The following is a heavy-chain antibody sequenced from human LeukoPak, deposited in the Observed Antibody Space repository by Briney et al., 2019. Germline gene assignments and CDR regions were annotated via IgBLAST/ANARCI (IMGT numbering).Heavy chain of an antibody. CDR1: GGSISSYY. CDR3: ARDSKQGYDTSGLYY. D-gene: IGHD3-22*01. Sequence: PSETLSLTCTVSGGSISSYYWSWIRQPPGKGLEWIGYIYYSGSTNYNPSLKSRVTISVDTSKNQFSLKLSSVTAADTAVYYCARDSKQGYDTSGLYYWGQGTLVTVSS. V-gene: IGHV4-59*01. CDR2: IYYSGST. J-gene: IGHJ4*02.